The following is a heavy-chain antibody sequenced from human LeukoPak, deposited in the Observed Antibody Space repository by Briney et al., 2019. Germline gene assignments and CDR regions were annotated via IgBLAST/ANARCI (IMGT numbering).Heavy chain of an antibody. CDR2: IYTSGST. J-gene: IGHJ4*02. Sequence: PSETLSLTCAVYGGSFSGYYWSWIRQPAGKGLEWIGRIYTSGSTNYNPSLKSRVTMSVDTSKNQFSLKLSSVTAADTAVYYCARGVSGATHYDYWGQGTLVTVSS. D-gene: IGHD1-26*01. CDR1: GGSFSGYY. CDR3: ARGVSGATHYDY. V-gene: IGHV4-59*10.